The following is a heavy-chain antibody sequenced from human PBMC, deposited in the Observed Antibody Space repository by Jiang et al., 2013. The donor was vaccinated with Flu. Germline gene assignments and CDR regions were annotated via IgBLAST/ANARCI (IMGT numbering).Heavy chain of an antibody. CDR1: GDSVSSGSYH. D-gene: IGHD1-14*01. CDR3: ARLLGSPWYTHFDS. V-gene: IGHV4-61*01. Sequence: LLKPSETLSLTCTVSGDSVSSGSYHWSWIRQPPGKGLEWIGYLYDRGGSNYNPSLKSRLTISVDTSKNQFSLNLSSVTAADTAVYYCARLLGSPWYTHFDSWGQGTLVTVSS. J-gene: IGHJ4*02. CDR2: LYDRGGS.